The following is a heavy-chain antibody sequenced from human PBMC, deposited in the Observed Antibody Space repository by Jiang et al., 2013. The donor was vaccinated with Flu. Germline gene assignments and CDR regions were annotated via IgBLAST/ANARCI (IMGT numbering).Heavy chain of an antibody. Sequence: QTLTLTCTFSGFSLSTSGVGVGWIRQPPGKALEWLALIYWDDDKRYSPSLKSRLTITKDTSKNQVVLTMTNMDPVDTATYYCAHSTYYYDSSGYYSLFDYWGQGTLVTVSS. CDR2: IYWDDDK. J-gene: IGHJ4*02. CDR1: GFSLSTSGVG. V-gene: IGHV2-5*02. CDR3: AHSTYYYDSSGYYSLFDY. D-gene: IGHD3-22*01.